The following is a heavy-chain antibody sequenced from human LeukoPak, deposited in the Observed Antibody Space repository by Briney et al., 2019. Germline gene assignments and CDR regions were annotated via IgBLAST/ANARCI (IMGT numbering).Heavy chain of an antibody. J-gene: IGHJ4*02. CDR1: GFTFSSYA. Sequence: GRSLRLSCAASGFTFSSYAMHWVRQAPGKGLEWVAVISYDGSNKYYADSVKGRFTISRDNSKNTLYLQMNSLRAEDTAVYYCARDDPGSSWPQGFDYWGQRTLVTVSS. CDR2: ISYDGSNK. D-gene: IGHD6-13*01. CDR3: ARDDPGSSWPQGFDY. V-gene: IGHV3-30*04.